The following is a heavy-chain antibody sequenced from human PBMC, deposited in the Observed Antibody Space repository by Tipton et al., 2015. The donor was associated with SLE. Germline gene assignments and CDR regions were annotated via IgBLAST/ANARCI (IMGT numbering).Heavy chain of an antibody. CDR1: GFSFDDYA. CDR3: ARVNGYSSGWYDH. D-gene: IGHD3-22*01. V-gene: IGHV3-74*01. J-gene: IGHJ5*02. Sequence: SLRLSCAASGFSFDDYAMHWVRQAPGKGLMWVSRIDSDGTITNYADTVKGRFTISRDNAKDTLYLQMNSLRVEDTAVYYCARVNGYSSGWYDHWGQGTLVTVSS. CDR2: IDSDGTIT.